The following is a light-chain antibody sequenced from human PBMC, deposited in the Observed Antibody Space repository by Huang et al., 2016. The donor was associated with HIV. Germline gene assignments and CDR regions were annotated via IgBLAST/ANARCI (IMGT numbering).Light chain of an antibody. CDR2: WSS. CDR1: RSVSIN. J-gene: IGKJ4*01. CDR3: QQYNNLLLS. Sequence: IVMTQSPATLSVSPGERVTVSCRANRSVSINLAWYQQRPGQAPMLLIYWSSTRAPGIPARFSGSGSWTDFSLTISSLQSEDFALYYCQQYNNLLLSFGGGTRVDI. V-gene: IGKV3-15*01.